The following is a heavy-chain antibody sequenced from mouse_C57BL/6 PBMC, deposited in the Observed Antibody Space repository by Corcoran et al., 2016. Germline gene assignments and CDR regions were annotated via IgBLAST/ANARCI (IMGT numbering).Heavy chain of an antibody. J-gene: IGHJ4*01. Sequence: QIQLVQSGPELKKPGETVKISCKASGYTFTTYGMSWVKQAPGKGLKWMGWINTYSGVPTYADDFKGRFAFSLETSASTAYLQINNLKNEDTATYFCARSGNGYVYAMDYWGQGTSVTVSS. V-gene: IGHV9-3*01. CDR2: INTYSGVP. D-gene: IGHD2-2*01. CDR1: GYTFTTYG. CDR3: ARSGNGYVYAMDY.